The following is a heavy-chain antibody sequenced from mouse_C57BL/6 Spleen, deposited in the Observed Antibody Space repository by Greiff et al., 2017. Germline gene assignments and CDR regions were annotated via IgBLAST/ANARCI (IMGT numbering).Heavy chain of an antibody. CDR3: ARAPLYGSSYDWYFDV. Sequence: VQLQQSVAELVRPGASVKLSCTASGFNIKNTYMHWVKQRPEQGLEWIGRIDPANGNTKYAPKVPGKATITADTSSNTAYLQLSSLTSEDTAIYYCARAPLYGSSYDWYFDVWGTGTTVTVSS. J-gene: IGHJ1*03. CDR2: IDPANGNT. V-gene: IGHV14-3*01. D-gene: IGHD1-1*01. CDR1: GFNIKNTY.